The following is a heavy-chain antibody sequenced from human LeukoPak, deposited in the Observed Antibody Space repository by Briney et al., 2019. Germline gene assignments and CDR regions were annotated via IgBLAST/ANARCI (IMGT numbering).Heavy chain of an antibody. Sequence: ASVKVSCKASGYTFTGYYMHWVRQAPGQGLEWMGWIDPNSGGTNYAQKFQGRVTITTDESTSTAYMELSSLRSEDTAVYYCASSAIQLWSEYYYYMDVWGKGTTVTVSS. J-gene: IGHJ6*03. CDR2: IDPNSGGT. D-gene: IGHD5-18*01. V-gene: IGHV1-2*02. CDR3: ASSAIQLWSEYYYYMDV. CDR1: GYTFTGYY.